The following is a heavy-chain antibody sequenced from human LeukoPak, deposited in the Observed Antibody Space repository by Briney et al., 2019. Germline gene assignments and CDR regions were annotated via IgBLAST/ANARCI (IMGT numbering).Heavy chain of an antibody. CDR1: GYTFTSYA. CDR3: ARDLGSYGYFDY. V-gene: IGHV1-3*01. CDR2: INAGNGNT. D-gene: IGHD5-18*01. J-gene: IGHJ4*02. Sequence: ASVKVSCKASGYTFTSYAMHWVRQAPGQRLEWMGWINAGNGNTKYSQKFQGRVTITRDTSASTAYMELSSLGSEDTAVYYCARDLGSYGYFDYWGQGTLVTVSS.